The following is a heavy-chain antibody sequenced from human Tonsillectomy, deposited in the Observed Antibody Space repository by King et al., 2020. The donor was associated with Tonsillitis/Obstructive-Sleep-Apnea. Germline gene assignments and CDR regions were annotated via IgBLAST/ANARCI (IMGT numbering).Heavy chain of an antibody. CDR1: GYTFTSHD. J-gene: IGHJ6*03. Sequence: VQLVESGAEVKKPGASVKVSCKASGYTFTSHDINWVRQATGQGLEWMGWMNPNSGNTGYAQKFQGRVTMTRNTSISTAYMEMSSLRSEETAVYYCAGVGYDFWSGYPYYYYAYMDVWGKGTTVTVSS. V-gene: IGHV1-8*01. D-gene: IGHD3-3*01. CDR2: MNPNSGNT. CDR3: AGVGYDFWSGYPYYYYAYMDV.